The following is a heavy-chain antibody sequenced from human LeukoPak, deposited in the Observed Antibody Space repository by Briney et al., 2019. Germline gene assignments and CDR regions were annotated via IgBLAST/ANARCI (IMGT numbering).Heavy chain of an antibody. J-gene: IGHJ4*02. D-gene: IGHD3-22*01. CDR2: ISGSGGST. CDR1: GFTFSSYA. CDR3: AKSYHYDSSGYLSH. Sequence: GGSLRLSCAASGFTFSSYAMSWVRQAPGKGLEWVSAISGSGGSTYYEDSVKDRFTISRDNSKNTLYLQMNSLRAEDTAVYYCAKSYHYDSSGYLSHWGQGTLVTVSS. V-gene: IGHV3-23*01.